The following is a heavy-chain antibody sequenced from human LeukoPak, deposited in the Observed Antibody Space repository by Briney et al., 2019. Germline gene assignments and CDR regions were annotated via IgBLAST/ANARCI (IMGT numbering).Heavy chain of an antibody. CDR2: IKQDGSEK. CDR1: GFTFSSYW. V-gene: IGHV3-7*01. CDR3: ARAGFGEFSKTDS. J-gene: IGHJ4*02. D-gene: IGHD3-10*01. Sequence: GGSLRLSCAASGFTFSSYWMSWVRQAPGKGLEWVANIKQDGSEKYYVDSVKGRFTISRDNAKNSLYLQMSSLRAEDTAVYYCARAGFGEFSKTDSWGQGTLVTASS.